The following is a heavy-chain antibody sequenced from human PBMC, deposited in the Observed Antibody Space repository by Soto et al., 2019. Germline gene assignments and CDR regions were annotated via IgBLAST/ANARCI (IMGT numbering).Heavy chain of an antibody. CDR1: GFTFSSYA. CDR2: ISYDGRNK. J-gene: IGHJ2*01. D-gene: IGHD3-10*01. CDR3: ARDTAITMPWYFDL. V-gene: IGHV3-30-3*01. Sequence: QVQLVESGGGVVQPGRSLRLSCAASGFTFSSYAMHWVRQAPGKGLEWVAVISYDGRNKYYADSVKGRFTISRDNSKNTLYLQMNSLRAEDTAVYYCARDTAITMPWYFDLWGRGTLVTVSS.